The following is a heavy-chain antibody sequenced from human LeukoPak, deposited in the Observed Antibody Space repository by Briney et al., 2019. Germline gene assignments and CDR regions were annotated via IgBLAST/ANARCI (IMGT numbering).Heavy chain of an antibody. D-gene: IGHD2-2*01. CDR2: INPSGGST. J-gene: IGHJ4*02. Sequence: ASVKVSCKASGYTFTSYYMHWVRQAPGQGLEWMGIINPSGGSTSYAQKFQGRVTMTRDTSTSTVYMERSSLRSEDTAVYYCARVHHDQYCSSTSCQQPAGYWGQGTLVTVSS. CDR3: ARVHHDQYCSSTSCQQPAGY. V-gene: IGHV1-46*03. CDR1: GYTFTSYY.